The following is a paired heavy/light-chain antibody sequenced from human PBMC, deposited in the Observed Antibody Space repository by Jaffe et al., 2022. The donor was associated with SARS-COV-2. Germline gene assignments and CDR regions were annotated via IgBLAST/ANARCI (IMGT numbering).Heavy chain of an antibody. V-gene: IGHV3-30*18. CDR2: TSHDGTRK. J-gene: IGHJ4*02. D-gene: IGHD2-15*01. CDR3: AKTYLKKCSGSSCLQSAFDH. Sequence: QVQLAESEGGVVQPGKSLRLSCAASGFILSGYGMVWVRQAPGKGPEWVALTSHDGTRKNYADSVKGRFNISRDNSKNEMYLQMNDLRAEDTAVYYCAKTYLKKCSGSSCLQSAFDHWGQGAPVTVSS. CDR1: GFILSGYG.
Light chain of an antibody. Sequence: QSVLTQPPSVSGAPGQRITISCTGSRSNIGIGYDVHWYQQIPGTTPKLLIYDNNNRPSGVPARFSGSRSGTSASLAITGLQAEDEADYFCQSYDSNLSGVVFGGGTRLTVL. CDR3: QSYDSNLSGVV. J-gene: IGLJ3*02. CDR1: RSNIGIGYD. CDR2: DNN. V-gene: IGLV1-40*01.